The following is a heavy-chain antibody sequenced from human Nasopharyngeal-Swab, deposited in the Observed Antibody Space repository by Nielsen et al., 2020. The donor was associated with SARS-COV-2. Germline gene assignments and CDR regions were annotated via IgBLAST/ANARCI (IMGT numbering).Heavy chain of an antibody. J-gene: IGHJ4*02. CDR2: IHHSGST. D-gene: IGHD6-13*01. Sequence: IRPPPGKGPEWVGNIHHSGSTNYNPSLKRRVTISVDTSKNQLSLKLSCVTAADTAVYYCARKVGPWGYSASWGQGTLVTVSS. CDR3: ARKVGPWGYSAS. V-gene: IGHV4-59*01.